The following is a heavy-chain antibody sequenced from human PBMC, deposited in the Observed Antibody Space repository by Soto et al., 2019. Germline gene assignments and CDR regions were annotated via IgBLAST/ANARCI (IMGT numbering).Heavy chain of an antibody. V-gene: IGHV1-18*01. J-gene: IGHJ4*02. CDR1: GYTFSSYG. D-gene: IGHD3-3*01. Sequence: GASVKVSCKASGYTFSSYGISWVRQAPGQGLEWMGWISAYNGNTNYAQKLQGRVTMTTDTSTSTAYMELRRLRFDDTAVYYCARAPSEDFWSGYFPFDYWGQGTLVTVSS. CDR2: ISAYNGNT. CDR3: ARAPSEDFWSGYFPFDY.